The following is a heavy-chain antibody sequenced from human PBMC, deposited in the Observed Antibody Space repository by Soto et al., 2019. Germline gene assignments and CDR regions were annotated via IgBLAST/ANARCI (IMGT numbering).Heavy chain of an antibody. CDR1: GYSFTTYW. CDR3: ARSRVSTPRLEDPFDI. V-gene: IGHV5-51*01. CDR2: IYPGDSDS. D-gene: IGHD5-12*01. J-gene: IGHJ3*02. Sequence: GESLKISCKGSGYSFTTYWLAWVRQMPGHGLEYMGIIYPGDSDSRYSPAFPGQVTISADKSINTAYLQWTSLKASDTAIYYCARSRVSTPRLEDPFDIWGQGTRVTVSS.